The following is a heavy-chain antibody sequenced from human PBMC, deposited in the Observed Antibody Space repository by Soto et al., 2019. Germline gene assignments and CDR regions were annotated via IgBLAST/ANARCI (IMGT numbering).Heavy chain of an antibody. D-gene: IGHD2-15*01. J-gene: IGHJ4*02. V-gene: IGHV3-21*01. CDR3: ARVIAGTPYYFDY. Sequence: EVQLVESGGGLVKPGGSLRLSCAASGFTFSSYSMNWVRQAPGKGLEWVSSISSSSSYIYYADSVKGRFTISRDNAKNSLYLQRNSLRAEDTAVYYCARVIAGTPYYFDYWGQGTLVTVSS. CDR1: GFTFSSYS. CDR2: ISSSSSYI.